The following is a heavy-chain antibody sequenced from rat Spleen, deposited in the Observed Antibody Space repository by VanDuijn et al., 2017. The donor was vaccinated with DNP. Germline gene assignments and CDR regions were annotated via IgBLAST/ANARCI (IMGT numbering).Heavy chain of an antibody. J-gene: IGHJ2*01. CDR2: ISYSGGT. V-gene: IGHV3-1*01. CDR3: ARWVWYFDY. Sequence: EVQLQESGPGLVKPSQSLSLICSVTGYSITSSYRWSWIRKFPGNKMEWIGHISYSGGTTYHPSLKSRIYITRDTSKNQFFLQLSSVTTEDTATYYCARWVWYFDYWGQGIIVTVSS. CDR1: GYSITSSY.